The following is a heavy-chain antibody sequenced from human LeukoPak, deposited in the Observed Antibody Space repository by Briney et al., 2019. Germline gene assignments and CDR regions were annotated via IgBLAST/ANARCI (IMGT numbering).Heavy chain of an antibody. CDR1: GYSFPTYW. Sequence: GESLKISCKGSGYSFPTYWIAWVRQMPGKGLEWMGIIYPDESNIRYSPSFQGQVTISADKSISTAYLQWSSLKASDTAMYYCARSPSRGYLSSFEYWGQGSLVTVSS. D-gene: IGHD2-2*03. CDR2: IYPDESNI. V-gene: IGHV5-51*01. J-gene: IGHJ4*02. CDR3: ARSPSRGYLSSFEY.